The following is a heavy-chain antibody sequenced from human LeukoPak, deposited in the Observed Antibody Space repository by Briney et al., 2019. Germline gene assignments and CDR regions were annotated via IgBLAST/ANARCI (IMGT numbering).Heavy chain of an antibody. V-gene: IGHV3-23*01. CDR2: ISGGGGST. CDR3: ARQPLCFGELFFDY. CDR1: GFTFSSYA. J-gene: IGHJ4*02. D-gene: IGHD3-10*01. Sequence: GGSLRLSCAASGFTFSSYAMSWVRQAPGKGLEWVSAISGGGGSTYYADSVKGRFTISRDNAKNSLYLQMNRRRAEDTAVYYCARQPLCFGELFFDYWGQGTLVTVSS.